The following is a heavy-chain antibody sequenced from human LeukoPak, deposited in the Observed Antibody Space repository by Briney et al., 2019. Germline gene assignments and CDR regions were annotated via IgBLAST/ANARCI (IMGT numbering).Heavy chain of an antibody. CDR2: IYYSGST. V-gene: IGHV4-39*01. D-gene: IGHD6-19*01. Sequence: SETLSLTCTVSGGSVSSSSYYWGWIRQPPGKGLGWIGSIYYSGSTYYNPSLKSRVTISVDTSKNQFSLKLSSVTAADTAVYYCARHRKAGATTYYYYYYMDVWGKGTTVTISS. CDR3: ARHRKAGATTYYYYYYMDV. CDR1: GGSVSSSSYY. J-gene: IGHJ6*03.